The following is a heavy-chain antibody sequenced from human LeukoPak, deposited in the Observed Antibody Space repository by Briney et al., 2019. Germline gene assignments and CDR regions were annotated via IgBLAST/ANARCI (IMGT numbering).Heavy chain of an antibody. CDR2: IYYSGST. CDR1: GGSISNYY. CDR3: ARVATMVRGSNGMDV. J-gene: IGHJ6*04. V-gene: IGHV4-59*01. D-gene: IGHD3-10*01. Sequence: SETLSLTCTVSGGSISNYYWTWIRQPPGKGLEWIGYIYYSGSTNYNTSLRSRATISVDTSKKQFSLNLSSVTAADTALYYCARVATMVRGSNGMDVWGKGTTVTVSS.